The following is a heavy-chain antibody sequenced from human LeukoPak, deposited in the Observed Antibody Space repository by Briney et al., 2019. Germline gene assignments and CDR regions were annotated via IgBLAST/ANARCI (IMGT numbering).Heavy chain of an antibody. D-gene: IGHD5-18*01. Sequence: PGGSLRLSCADSGFTFSSYGMHWVRQAPGKGLEWVAVISYDGSNKYYADSVKGRFTISRDNSKNTLYLQMNSLRAEDTAVYYCARDISRAPYTAMIDWGQGTLVTVSS. CDR3: ARDISRAPYTAMID. CDR2: ISYDGSNK. CDR1: GFTFSSYG. J-gene: IGHJ4*02. V-gene: IGHV3-30*03.